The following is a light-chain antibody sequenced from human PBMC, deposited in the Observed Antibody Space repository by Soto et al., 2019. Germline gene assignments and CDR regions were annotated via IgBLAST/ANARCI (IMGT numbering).Light chain of an antibody. CDR3: MQSLQLPRT. CDR2: LGS. J-gene: IGKJ3*01. CDR1: QSLLHSNGYNY. V-gene: IGKV2-28*01. Sequence: DPVMTQSPLSLPVTPGEPASISCRSSQSLLHSNGYNYLDWCLQKPGQSPQLLIYLGSNRASGVPDRFSGSGSGTDFTLKISRVGAEDVGVYYCMQSLQLPRTFGPGTKVDIK.